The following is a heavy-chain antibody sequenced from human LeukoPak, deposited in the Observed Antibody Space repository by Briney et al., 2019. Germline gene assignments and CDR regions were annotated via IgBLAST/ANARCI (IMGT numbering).Heavy chain of an antibody. Sequence: GGCLRLSCAASGFPFSRYWMSWVRQAPGKGLEWVANIKPDESGKHYVDSVKGRFTISRDNAKNSLYLQTNGLRAEDMAVYFCARLAAGSDYFDYWGQGTLVTVSS. CDR2: IKPDESGK. V-gene: IGHV3-7*04. CDR1: GFPFSRYW. D-gene: IGHD6-13*01. CDR3: ARLAAGSDYFDY. J-gene: IGHJ4*02.